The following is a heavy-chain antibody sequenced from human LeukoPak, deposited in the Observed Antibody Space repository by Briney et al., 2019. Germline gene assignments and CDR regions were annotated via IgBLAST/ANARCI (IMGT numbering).Heavy chain of an antibody. Sequence: PGGSLRLSCVDSGCNCGTYWLSWVRQAPGKGLEWVATMKEDGSERYYVGSVKGRFTISRDNAKNSLYLQMNSLRVEDTALYYCTRDMEKRSLFDFWGQGTLVTVSS. CDR1: GCNCGTYW. CDR2: MKEDGSER. V-gene: IGHV3-7*01. D-gene: IGHD1-1*01. CDR3: TRDMEKRSLFDF. J-gene: IGHJ4*02.